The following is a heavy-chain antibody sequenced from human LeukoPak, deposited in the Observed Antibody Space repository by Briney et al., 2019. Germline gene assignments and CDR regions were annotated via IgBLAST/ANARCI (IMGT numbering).Heavy chain of an antibody. CDR3: AKDNGIVAPSIPLDY. J-gene: IGHJ4*02. V-gene: IGHV3-23*01. Sequence: GGSLRLSCAASEFSFSNYAMSWVRQAPGKGLEWVSGISGSGGSTYYADSVKGRFTISRDNSKNTLYLQMNSLRAEDTAVYYCAKDNGIVAPSIPLDYWGQGTLVTVSS. CDR1: EFSFSNYA. CDR2: ISGSGGST. D-gene: IGHD5-12*01.